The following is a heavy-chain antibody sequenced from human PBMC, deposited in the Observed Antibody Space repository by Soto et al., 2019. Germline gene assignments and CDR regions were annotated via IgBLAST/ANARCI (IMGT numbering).Heavy chain of an antibody. CDR3: APLRLNYGDYADRIDY. CDR1: GGTFISYA. D-gene: IGHD4-17*01. J-gene: IGHJ4*02. Sequence: ASVKVSCKASGGTFISYASSWVRQAPGQGLEWMGGIIPIFGTANYAQKFQGRVTITADESTSTAYMELSSLRSEDTAVYYCAPLRLNYGDYADRIDYWGPGTLVTVSS. V-gene: IGHV1-69*13. CDR2: IIPIFGTA.